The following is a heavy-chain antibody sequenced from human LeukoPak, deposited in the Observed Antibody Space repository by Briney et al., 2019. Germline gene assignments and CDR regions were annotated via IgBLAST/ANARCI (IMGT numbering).Heavy chain of an antibody. V-gene: IGHV4-59*01. CDR3: AMYNFWSGYYGDY. D-gene: IGHD3-3*01. Sequence: SETLSLTCTVSGGSISSYYWSWIRQPPGKGLEWIGYVSYSGSTNYNPSLKSRVTISEDTSKNHFSLKLSPVTAADTAVYYCAMYNFWSGYYGDYWGQGTLVTVSS. CDR1: GGSISSYY. J-gene: IGHJ4*02. CDR2: VSYSGST.